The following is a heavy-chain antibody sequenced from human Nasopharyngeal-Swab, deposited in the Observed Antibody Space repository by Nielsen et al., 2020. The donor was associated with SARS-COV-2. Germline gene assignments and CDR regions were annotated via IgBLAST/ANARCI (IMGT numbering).Heavy chain of an antibody. D-gene: IGHD2-15*01. V-gene: IGHV1-2*06. CDR3: TRALSGVYDF. CDR1: TSTFNAYY. Sequence: ASVKVSCKASTSTFNAYYIHRVRQAPGQGLEWMGRINPTTGGTLYTQTFEGRVTMTTDTSTSTTYMELRGLTSDDTAVYYCTRALSGVYDFWGQGALVTVSS. J-gene: IGHJ4*02. CDR2: INPTTGGT.